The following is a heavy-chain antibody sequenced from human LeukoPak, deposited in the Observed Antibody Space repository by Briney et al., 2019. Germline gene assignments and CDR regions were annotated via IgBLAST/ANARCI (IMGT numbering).Heavy chain of an antibody. V-gene: IGHV3-30*02. J-gene: IGHJ4*02. D-gene: IGHD4-23*01. CDR3: AKDRDGGNFFFDY. CDR1: GFTFSSYG. Sequence: PGGSLRLSCAASGFTFSSYGMHWVRQAPGKGLEWVAFIRYDGSNKYYADSVKGRFTISRDNSKNTLYLQMNSLRPEDTAVYHCAKDRDGGNFFFDYWGQGTLATVSS. CDR2: IRYDGSNK.